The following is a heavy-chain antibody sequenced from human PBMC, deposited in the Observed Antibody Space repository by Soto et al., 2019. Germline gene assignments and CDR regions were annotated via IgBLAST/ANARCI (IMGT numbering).Heavy chain of an antibody. CDR3: ARDRRYSYGPPSAFQI. J-gene: IGHJ3*02. Sequence: QVQLQESGPGLVKPSETLSLTCTVSGDSISSYYWSWIRQPPGKGLEWIWYIYYSGTTNYNPSLKSRVTISVDTSKNQFSLKLRSATAADTAVYYCARDRRYSYGPPSAFQIWGQGTRVTVSS. D-gene: IGHD5-18*01. CDR2: IYYSGTT. CDR1: GDSISSYY. V-gene: IGHV4-59*01.